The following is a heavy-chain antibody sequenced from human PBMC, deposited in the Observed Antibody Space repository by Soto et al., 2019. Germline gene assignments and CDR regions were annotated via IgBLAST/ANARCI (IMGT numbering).Heavy chain of an antibody. CDR2: IFYSGHL. Sequence: SETLSLTCAVSGTSFGTYYWSWIRQPPGKGLEWIGYIFYSGHLKYNPSLKSRLTISVDPSKNQFSLKLSSVTAADTAVYYCARDVRTSGLFDYWGQGTLVTVSS. D-gene: IGHD5-12*01. V-gene: IGHV4-59*01. CDR3: ARDVRTSGLFDY. CDR1: GTSFGTYY. J-gene: IGHJ4*02.